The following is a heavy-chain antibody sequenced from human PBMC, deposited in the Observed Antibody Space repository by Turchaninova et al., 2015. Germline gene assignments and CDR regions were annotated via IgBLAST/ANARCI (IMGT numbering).Heavy chain of an antibody. Sequence: DVQLVESGGGLVKPGGSLRLSCAASGFTFNTYSMNWVRQAPGKGREWVSAISSGSCSIYYADSVKGRFTIARDNAKNSLYLQMNSLRAEDTAVYYCMIPPSLGGYWGQGTLVTVSS. J-gene: IGHJ4*02. CDR2: ISSGSCSI. V-gene: IGHV3-21*01. CDR1: GFTFNTYS. D-gene: IGHD3-22*01. CDR3: MIPPSLGGY.